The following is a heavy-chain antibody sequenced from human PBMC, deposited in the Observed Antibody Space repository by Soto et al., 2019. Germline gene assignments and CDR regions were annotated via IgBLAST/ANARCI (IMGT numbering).Heavy chain of an antibody. CDR3: ARPGGLQQPHHGYDYGMDV. V-gene: IGHV1-69*02. CDR1: GGTFSSYT. D-gene: IGHD6-13*01. Sequence: SVKVSCKASGGTFSSYTISWVRQAPGQGLEWMGRIIPILGIANYAQKFQGRVTITADKSTSTAYMELSSLRSEDTAVYYCARPGGLQQPHHGYDYGMDVWGQGTTVTVSS. J-gene: IGHJ6*02. CDR2: IIPILGIA.